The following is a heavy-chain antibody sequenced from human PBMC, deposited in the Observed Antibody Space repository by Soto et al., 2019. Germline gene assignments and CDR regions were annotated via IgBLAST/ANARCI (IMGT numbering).Heavy chain of an antibody. CDR2: IRGSGGST. J-gene: IGHJ3*02. CDR3: AKDFVGVRADAFDI. D-gene: IGHD1-26*01. CDR1: GFTFSSYA. V-gene: IGHV3-23*01. Sequence: EVQLLESGGGLVQPGGSLRLSCAASGFTFSSYAMSWVRQAPGKGLEWLSSIRGSGGSTYYADSVKGRFTISRDNSKNTLDVQMNSLRAEDTAGYECAKDFVGVRADAFDIWGQGTMVTVSS.